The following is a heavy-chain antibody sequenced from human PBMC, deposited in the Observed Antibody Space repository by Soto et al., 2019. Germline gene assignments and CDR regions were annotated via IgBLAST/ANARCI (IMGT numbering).Heavy chain of an antibody. CDR3: ARGEWFGELLLGSYYYYGMDV. CDR1: GGSISSGGYS. J-gene: IGHJ6*02. D-gene: IGHD3-10*01. CDR2: IYYSGST. Sequence: PSETLSLTCAVSGGSISSGGYSWSWIRQPPGKGLEWIGYIYYSGSTNYNPSLKSRVTISVDTSKNQFSLKLSSVTAADTAVYYCARGEWFGELLLGSYYYYGMDVWGQGTTVTVSS. V-gene: IGHV4-61*08.